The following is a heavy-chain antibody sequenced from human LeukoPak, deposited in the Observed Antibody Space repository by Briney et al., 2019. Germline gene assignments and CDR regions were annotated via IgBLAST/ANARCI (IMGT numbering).Heavy chain of an antibody. J-gene: IGHJ5*02. V-gene: IGHV6-1*01. D-gene: IGHD2/OR15-2a*01. CDR1: GDSVSSNSAS. CDR3: AGEPGHXGHSFST. CDR2: TYYRSKWYS. Sequence: SQTLSLTCAISGDSVSSNSASWSWIRQSPSRGLEWLGRTYYRSKWYSDYALSVRSRITISPDTSKNQFSLQLDSVTPEDTAIYYCAGEPGHXGHSFSTWGQGTXVTVSS.